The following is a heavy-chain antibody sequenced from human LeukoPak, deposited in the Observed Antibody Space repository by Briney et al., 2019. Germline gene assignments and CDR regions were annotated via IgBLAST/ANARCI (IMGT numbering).Heavy chain of an antibody. CDR3: AKRGHSSGYFEHY. J-gene: IGHJ4*02. CDR1: GFNFSTYR. D-gene: IGHD3-22*01. V-gene: IGHV3-23*01. CDR2: ISGSGGST. Sequence: GGSLRLSCVVSGFNFSTYRMNWVRQAPGKGLEWVSAISGSGGSTYYADSVKGRFTISRDNSKNTLYLQMNSLRAEDTAVCYCAKRGHSSGYFEHYWGQGTLVTVSS.